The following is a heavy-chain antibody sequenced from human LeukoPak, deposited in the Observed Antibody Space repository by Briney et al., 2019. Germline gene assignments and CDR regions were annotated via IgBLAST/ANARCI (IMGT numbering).Heavy chain of an antibody. V-gene: IGHV3-21*01. J-gene: IGHJ4*02. CDR2: ISSSSSYI. CDR1: GFTFSSYS. D-gene: IGHD3-3*01. CDR3: ARVPIDFWSGYYDY. Sequence: GGSLRLSCAASGFTFSSYSMNWVRQAPGKGLEGVSSISSSSSYIYYEDSVKGRFTISRDNAKNSLYLQMNSLRAEDTAVYYCARVPIDFWSGYYDYWGRGTLVTVSS.